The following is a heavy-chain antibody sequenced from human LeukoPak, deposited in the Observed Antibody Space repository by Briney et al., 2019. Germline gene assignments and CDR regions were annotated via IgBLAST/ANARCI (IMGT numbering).Heavy chain of an antibody. CDR1: GGSISSSSYY. CDR3: ARQGSGYPHYYYYYMDV. J-gene: IGHJ6*03. D-gene: IGHD3-22*01. Sequence: SETLSLTCTVSGGSISSSSYYWGWIRQPPGKGLEWIGSIYYSGSTYYNPSLKSRVTISVDTSKNQFSLKLSSVTAADTAVYYCARQGSGYPHYYYYYMDVWGKGTTVTVSS. CDR2: IYYSGST. V-gene: IGHV4-39*01.